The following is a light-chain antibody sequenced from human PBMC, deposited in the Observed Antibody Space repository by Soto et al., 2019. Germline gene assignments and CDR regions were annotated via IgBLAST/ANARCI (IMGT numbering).Light chain of an antibody. V-gene: IGLV1-40*01. J-gene: IGLJ1*01. CDR1: SSNIGAGYD. Sequence: QSVLTQPPSVSGAPGQRVTISCTGSSSNIGAGYDVHWYQQLPGTAPKLLFYGNSNRPSAVPDRFSGSKSGTSASLAITGLQAEDEADYYCQSHDSSLSGYVFGTGTKLTVL. CDR2: GNS. CDR3: QSHDSSLSGYV.